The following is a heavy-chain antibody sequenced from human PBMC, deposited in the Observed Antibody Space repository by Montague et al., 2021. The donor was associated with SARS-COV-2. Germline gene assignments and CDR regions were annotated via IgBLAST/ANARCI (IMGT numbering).Heavy chain of an antibody. V-gene: IGHV4-61*02. CDR3: ARAVYTDGWYGVNYFDY. J-gene: IGHJ4*02. Sequence: TLSLTCTVSGGSISSGSYYWSWIRQPAGKGLEWIGRIYTSGSINYNPSLKSRVTISIDTSKKQFSLKLSSVTAADAAVYYCARAVYTDGWYGVNYFDYWGQGTLVTVSS. D-gene: IGHD6-19*01. CDR1: GGSISSGSYY. CDR2: IYTSGSI.